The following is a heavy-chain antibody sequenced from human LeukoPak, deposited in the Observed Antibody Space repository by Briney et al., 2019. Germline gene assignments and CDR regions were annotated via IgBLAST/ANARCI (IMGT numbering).Heavy chain of an antibody. J-gene: IGHJ5*02. V-gene: IGHV4-31*03. D-gene: IGHD4-17*01. CDR3: ARGGGDYNENYNWFDP. CDR2: IYNSGST. Sequence: SETLSLTCTVSGDSIPSAGYFWDWIRQHPGKGLEWIGYIYNSGSTSYNPSLKSRISISIDTSKNQFSLRLSSVTAADTAVYYCARGGGDYNENYNWFDPWGQGTLVTVSS. CDR1: GDSIPSAGYF.